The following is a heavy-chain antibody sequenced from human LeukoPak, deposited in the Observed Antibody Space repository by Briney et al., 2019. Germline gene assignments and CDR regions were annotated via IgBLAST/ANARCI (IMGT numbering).Heavy chain of an antibody. CDR2: ISGSGGST. J-gene: IGHJ5*02. Sequence: QPGGSLRLSCAASGFTFSSYAMSWVRQAPGKGLEWVSAISGSGGSTYYADSVKGRFTISRDNSKNTLYLQMNSLRAEDTAVYYCAKEELGPRSTTNWFDPWGQGTLVTVSS. V-gene: IGHV3-23*01. CDR3: AKEELGPRSTTNWFDP. D-gene: IGHD1-26*01. CDR1: GFTFSSYA.